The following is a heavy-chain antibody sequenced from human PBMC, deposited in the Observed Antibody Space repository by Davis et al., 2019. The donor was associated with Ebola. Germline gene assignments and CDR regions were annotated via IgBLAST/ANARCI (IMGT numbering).Heavy chain of an antibody. CDR1: GYSFTTYW. D-gene: IGHD5-24*01. Sequence: GGSLRLSCTASGYSFTTYWIVWVRQMPGKGLECMGIIFPGDSDTRYSPSFQGQVTISADKSSSTAYLQWSSLKASDTAIYYCARGTNGYNPGGYFDSWGQGTLVTVSS. CDR2: IFPGDSDT. J-gene: IGHJ4*02. CDR3: ARGTNGYNPGGYFDS. V-gene: IGHV5-51*01.